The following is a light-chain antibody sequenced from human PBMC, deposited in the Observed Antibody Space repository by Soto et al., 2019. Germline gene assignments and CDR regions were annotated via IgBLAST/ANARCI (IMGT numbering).Light chain of an antibody. CDR2: EVT. Sequence: QSVLTQPASVSGSPGQSITISCTETSSDVGGYNYVSWYQQYPGKAPKVMIYEVTNRPSGVSNRFSGSKSGNTASLTISGLQAEDEADYYCSSYTSSNTLIFGGGTKVTVL. J-gene: IGLJ2*01. CDR1: SSDVGGYNY. CDR3: SSYTSSNTLI. V-gene: IGLV2-14*01.